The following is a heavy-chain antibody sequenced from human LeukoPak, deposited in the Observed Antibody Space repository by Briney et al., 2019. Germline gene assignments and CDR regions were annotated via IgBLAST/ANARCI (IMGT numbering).Heavy chain of an antibody. CDR2: INTNTGNP. V-gene: IGHV7-4-1*02. CDR3: ARDGVLRYFDWLSSFDY. Sequence: GASVKVSCKASGYTFTSYAMNWVRQAPGQGLEWMGWINTNTGNPTYAQGFTGRFVFSLDTSVSTAYLQISSLKAEDTAVYYCARDGVLRYFDWLSSFDYWGQGTLVTVSS. J-gene: IGHJ4*02. CDR1: GYTFTSYA. D-gene: IGHD3-9*01.